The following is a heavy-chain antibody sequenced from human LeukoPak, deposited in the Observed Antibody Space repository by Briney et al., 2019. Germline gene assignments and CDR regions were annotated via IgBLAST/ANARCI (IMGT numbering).Heavy chain of an antibody. CDR2: INPSGGST. CDR3: AREYCSSTSCQFYYFDY. J-gene: IGHJ4*02. CDR1: GYTFTSYY. V-gene: IGHV1-46*01. D-gene: IGHD2-2*01. Sequence: ASVKVSCKASGYTFTSYYMHWVRQAPGQGLEWMGIINPSGGSTSYAQKFQGRVTTTRDTSISTAYMELNRLRSDDTAVYYCAREYCSSTSCQFYYFDYWGQGTLVIVSS.